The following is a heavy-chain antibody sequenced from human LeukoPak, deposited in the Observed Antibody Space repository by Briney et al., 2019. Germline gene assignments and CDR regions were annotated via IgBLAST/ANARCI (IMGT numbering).Heavy chain of an antibody. J-gene: IGHJ4*02. V-gene: IGHV3-7*01. CDR2: IKQDGSEK. Sequence: LAGGSLRLSCAASGFTFSSYWMSWVRQAPWKGLEWVANIKQDGSEKFYVDSVKGRFTISRDSAKNSVYLQMNSLRAEDTAVYYCTRMVWRSRPFDYWGQGTLVTVSS. CDR3: TRMVWRSRPFDY. CDR1: GFTFSSYW. D-gene: IGHD2-2*01.